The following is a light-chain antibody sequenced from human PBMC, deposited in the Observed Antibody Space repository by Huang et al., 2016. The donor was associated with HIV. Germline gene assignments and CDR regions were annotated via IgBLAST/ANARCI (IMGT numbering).Light chain of an antibody. CDR2: DAS. V-gene: IGKV3-11*01. CDR1: QSVRSS. Sequence: EIVLTQSPATLSLSPGERATLSCRASQSVRSSLAWYQQKPGQAPSLLIYDASNRATGIPARFSGSGSGTDFTLTINSLEPEDFAVYYCQQRSNWPPTLTFGGGTKVEIK. CDR3: QQRSNWPPTLT. J-gene: IGKJ4*01.